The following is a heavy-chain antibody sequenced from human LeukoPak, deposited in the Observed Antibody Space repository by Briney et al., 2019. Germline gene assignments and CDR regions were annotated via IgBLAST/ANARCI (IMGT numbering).Heavy chain of an antibody. D-gene: IGHD6-19*01. CDR2: ISSYNGNT. CDR1: GYTFTSYG. CDR3: ARRVAVARRDAFDI. V-gene: IGHV1-18*01. J-gene: IGHJ3*02. Sequence: GASVTVSFKCSGYTFTSYGISWVRQAPGQGLEWMGWISSYNGNTNYAQKLQGRVTMSTDTSTGTAYMELTSLRSDDTAVYYCARRVAVARRDAFDIWGQGTMVTVSS.